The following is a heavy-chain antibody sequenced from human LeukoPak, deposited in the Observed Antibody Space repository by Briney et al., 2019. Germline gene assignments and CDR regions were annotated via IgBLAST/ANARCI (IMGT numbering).Heavy chain of an antibody. D-gene: IGHD2-2*01. CDR2: ISGSGGST. J-gene: IGHJ5*02. V-gene: IGHV3-23*01. Sequence: PXKGLXXVXAISGSGGSTYYADSVKGRFTISRDNSKNTLYLQMNSLRAEDTAVYYCAKVMTSLRLNWFDPWGQGTLVTVSS. CDR3: AKVMTSLRLNWFDP.